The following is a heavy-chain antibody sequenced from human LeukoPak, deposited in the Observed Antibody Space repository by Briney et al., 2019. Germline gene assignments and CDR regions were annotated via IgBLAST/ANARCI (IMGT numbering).Heavy chain of an antibody. J-gene: IGHJ4*02. CDR2: ISAYNGNT. D-gene: IGHD6-6*01. V-gene: IGHV1-18*01. Sequence: ASVKVSCKASGYTFTSYGISWVRHAPGQGLEWMGLISAYNGNTKYAQKLQDRVTMTTDTSTTTAYMEVRSLTSDDTAVYYCARGSAMAQKQLVRHFDSWGQGTLVIVSS. CDR3: ARGSAMAQKQLVRHFDS. CDR1: GYTFTSYG.